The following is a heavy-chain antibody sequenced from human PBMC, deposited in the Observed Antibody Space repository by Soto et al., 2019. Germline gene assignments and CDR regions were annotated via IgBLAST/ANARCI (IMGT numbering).Heavy chain of an antibody. CDR1: GYTFTSYG. D-gene: IGHD2-15*01. V-gene: IGHV1-18*04. Sequence: ASVKVTCKASGYTFTSYGISWVRQAPGQGLEWMGWISAYNGNTNYAQKLQGRVTMTTGTSTSTAYMELRSLRSDDTAVYYCARVPPPRYCSGGSCYSSNGFDPWGQGTLVTVSS. CDR3: ARVPPPRYCSGGSCYSSNGFDP. J-gene: IGHJ5*02. CDR2: ISAYNGNT.